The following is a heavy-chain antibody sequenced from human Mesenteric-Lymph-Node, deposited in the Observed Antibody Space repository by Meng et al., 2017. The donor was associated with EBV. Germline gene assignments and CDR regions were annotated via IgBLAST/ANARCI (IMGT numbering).Heavy chain of an antibody. D-gene: IGHD3-22*01. Sequence: QGQLQESGPGLVKPSGTLSLTCAVSGVAISTYFWSWIRQSPGKGLEWIGHISDSGDSNYNPSLKGRVTMSVDRSKNQFSLRLTSLTAADTAVYYCARVWGYYYESSGYGWFGPWGQGTLVTVSS. CDR3: ARVWGYYYESSGYGWFGP. CDR1: GVAISTYF. V-gene: IGHV4-59*01. J-gene: IGHJ5*02. CDR2: ISDSGDS.